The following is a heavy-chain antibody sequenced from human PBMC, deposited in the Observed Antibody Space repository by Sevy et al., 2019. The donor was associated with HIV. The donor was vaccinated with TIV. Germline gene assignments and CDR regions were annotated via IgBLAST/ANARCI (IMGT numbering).Heavy chain of an antibody. J-gene: IGHJ6*02. CDR2: VFYFGST. D-gene: IGHD3-9*01. CDR1: GASVSASNDY. V-gene: IGHV4-61*01. CDR3: ARDQYYDIGTGLYAMDV. Sequence: SETLSLICSVSGASVSASNDYWSWIPPPPGKGLVGIGNVFYFGSTNYNPSLKSRVTLSLDTSKKQFSLKLNSVTAADTAVYYCARDQYYDIGTGLYAMDVWGQGTTVTVSS.